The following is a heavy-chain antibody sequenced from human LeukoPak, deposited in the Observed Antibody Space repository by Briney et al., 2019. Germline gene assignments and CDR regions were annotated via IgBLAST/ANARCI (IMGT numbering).Heavy chain of an antibody. V-gene: IGHV3-53*01. CDR1: GFTVITND. J-gene: IGHJ4*02. CDR2: LYSDGNT. Sequence: GGSLRLSCAASGFTVITNDMTWVRQAPGKGLEWVSVLYSDGNTKYADSVQGRFTISRDNSKNTLYLEMNSLSPDDTAVYYCARGVEPLAANTLAYWGQGTLVSVTS. D-gene: IGHD1-14*01. CDR3: ARGVEPLAANTLAY.